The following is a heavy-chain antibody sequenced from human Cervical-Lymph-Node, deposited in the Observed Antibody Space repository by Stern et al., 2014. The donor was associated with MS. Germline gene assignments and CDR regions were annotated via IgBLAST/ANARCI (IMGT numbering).Heavy chain of an antibody. Sequence: QVQLVQSGAEVKKPGASVKVSCKASEYTFTNYYVNWVRQAPGQGLEWMGWINANSGGVNYAQRFQGRVSMTRDTSISTAYMDLDRLTSDDTAVYYCAATGRTNRDYSTSLWGQGTLVTVSS. V-gene: IGHV1-2*02. J-gene: IGHJ4*02. CDR1: EYTFTNYY. CDR3: AATGRTNRDYSTSL. D-gene: IGHD6-6*01. CDR2: INANSGGV.